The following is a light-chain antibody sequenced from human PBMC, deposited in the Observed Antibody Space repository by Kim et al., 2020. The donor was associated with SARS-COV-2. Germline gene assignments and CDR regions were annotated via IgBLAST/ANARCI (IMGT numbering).Light chain of an antibody. CDR1: SLRSYY. V-gene: IGLV3-19*01. CDR3: NSRDSSGNHLDV. CDR2: GKN. J-gene: IGLJ1*01. Sequence: LGQTVRITCQGASLRSYYASWYQQKPGQAPVLVIYGKNNRPSGIPDRFSGSSSGNTASLTITGAQAEDEADYYCNSRDSSGNHLDVFGTGTRSPS.